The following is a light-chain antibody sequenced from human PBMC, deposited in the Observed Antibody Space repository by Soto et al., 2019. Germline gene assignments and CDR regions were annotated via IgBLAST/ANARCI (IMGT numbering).Light chain of an antibody. Sequence: QSVLTQPHSASGTPGQRVTISCSGSSSNNGANSVQWFQQLPGTAPKVLIYSSNHRPSGVPERFSGSKSGTSASLAISELQSDDEADYYCAAWDDSLNGHVFGTGTKVTVL. V-gene: IGLV1-44*01. CDR1: SSNNGANS. CDR3: AAWDDSLNGHV. CDR2: SSN. J-gene: IGLJ1*01.